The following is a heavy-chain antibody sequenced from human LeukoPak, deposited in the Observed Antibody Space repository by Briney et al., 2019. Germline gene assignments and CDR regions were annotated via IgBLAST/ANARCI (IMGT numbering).Heavy chain of an antibody. CDR2: IGGGGTP. D-gene: IGHD6-19*01. CDR1: GFTFSSCD. V-gene: IGHV3-23*01. J-gene: IGHJ4*02. CDR3: AKDDHGGSGWRDYFDQ. Sequence: GGSLRLSCAASGFTFSSCDMSWVRQAPGRGLEWVSAIGGGGTPYYADSVKGRFTISRDNSKNTLYLQMNSLRAEDTAVYHCAKDDHGGSGWRDYFDQWGQGTLVAVSS.